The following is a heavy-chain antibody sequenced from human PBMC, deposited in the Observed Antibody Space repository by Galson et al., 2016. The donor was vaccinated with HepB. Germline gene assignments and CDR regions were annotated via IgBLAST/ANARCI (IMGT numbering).Heavy chain of an antibody. V-gene: IGHV3-53*01. J-gene: IGHJ4*02. CDR2: IYSAGST. Sequence: SLRLSCAVSGFTVGNNFMSWARQAPGKGLEWVSLIYSAGSTDFADSVRGRFTISRDNSKNTLYLQMNSLTTEDTAIYYCARDGTGFKNWGQGTRVTVSS. CDR1: GFTVGNNF. D-gene: IGHD6-19*01. CDR3: ARDGTGFKN.